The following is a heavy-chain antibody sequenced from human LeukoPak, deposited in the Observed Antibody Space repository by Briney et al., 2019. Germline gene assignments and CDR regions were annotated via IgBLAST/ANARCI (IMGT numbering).Heavy chain of an antibody. V-gene: IGHV4-34*01. Sequence: PSETLSLTFAVYGGSFSGYYWSWIRQPPGKGLEWIGEINHSGSTNYNPSLKSRVTISVDTSKNQFSLKLSSVTAADTAVYYCARRQATYYHILTGYYRGFDYWGQGTLVTVSS. CDR3: ARRQATYYHILTGYYRGFDY. D-gene: IGHD3-9*01. CDR1: GGSFSGYY. J-gene: IGHJ4*02. CDR2: INHSGST.